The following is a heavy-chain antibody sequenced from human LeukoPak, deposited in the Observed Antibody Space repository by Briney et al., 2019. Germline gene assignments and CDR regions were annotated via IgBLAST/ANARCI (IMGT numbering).Heavy chain of an antibody. D-gene: IGHD3-10*01. CDR2: ISSNGGST. Sequence: PGGSLRLSCAASGFTFSSYAMHWVRQAPGKGLEYVSVISSNGGSTYYANSVKGRFTISRDNSKNTLYLQINSLRAEDTAVYYCAKDSFVLLWFGELSHSYFDYWGQGTLVTVSS. J-gene: IGHJ4*02. CDR3: AKDSFVLLWFGELSHSYFDY. CDR1: GFTFSSYA. V-gene: IGHV3-64*01.